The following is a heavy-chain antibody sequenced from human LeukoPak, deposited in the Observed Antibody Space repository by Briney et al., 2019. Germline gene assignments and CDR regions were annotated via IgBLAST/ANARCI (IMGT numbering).Heavy chain of an antibody. D-gene: IGHD5-18*01. V-gene: IGHV4-34*01. CDR2: INHSGST. CDR3: ARDRGLWSTRNWFDP. Sequence: PSETLSLTCAVYGGSFSGYYWSWIRQPPGKGLEWIGEINHSGSTNYNPSLKSRVTISVDTSKNQFSLKLSSVTAADTAVYYCARDRGLWSTRNWFDPWGQGTLVTVSS. CDR1: GGSFSGYY. J-gene: IGHJ5*02.